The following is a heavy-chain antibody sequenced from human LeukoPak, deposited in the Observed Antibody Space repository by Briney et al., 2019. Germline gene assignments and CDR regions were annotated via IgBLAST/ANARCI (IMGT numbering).Heavy chain of an antibody. CDR2: IIPILGIA. D-gene: IGHD3-10*01. Sequence: ASVKVSCKASGGTFSSYAISWVRQAPGQGLEWKGRIIPILGIANYAQKFQGRVTITADKSTSTAYMELSSLRSEDTAVYYCASYRSHYYGSGSYSQWGQGTLVTVSS. CDR1: GGTFSSYA. J-gene: IGHJ4*02. CDR3: ASYRSHYYGSGSYSQ. V-gene: IGHV1-69*04.